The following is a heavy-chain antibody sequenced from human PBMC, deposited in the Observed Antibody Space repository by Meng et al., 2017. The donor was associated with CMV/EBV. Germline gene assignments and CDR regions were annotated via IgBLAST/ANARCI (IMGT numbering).Heavy chain of an antibody. D-gene: IGHD3-3*01. CDR3: ARGSRFLEWLLLGYFDY. Sequence: SETLSLTCTVSGGSISSSSYYWGWIRQPPGKGLEWIGSIYYSGNTYYNPSLKSRVTISVDTSKNQFSLKLSSVTAADTAVYYCARGSRFLEWLLLGYFDYWGQGTLVTVSS. CDR1: GGSISSSSYY. J-gene: IGHJ4*02. CDR2: IYYSGNT. V-gene: IGHV4-39*07.